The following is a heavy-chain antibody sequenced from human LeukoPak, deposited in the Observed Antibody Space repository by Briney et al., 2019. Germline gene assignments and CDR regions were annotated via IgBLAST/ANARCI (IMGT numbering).Heavy chain of an antibody. CDR2: IYPRDGST. J-gene: IGHJ6*02. Sequence: ASVKVSCTASGYTFTSNYIHWVRQAPGQGLEWMGMIYPRDGSTSYAQKFQGRVTMTTDTSTSTAYMELRSLRSDDTAVYYCARDRPWYSSSWYPNVYYYYYGMDVWGQGTTVTVSS. D-gene: IGHD6-13*01. CDR3: ARDRPWYSSSWYPNVYYYYYGMDV. V-gene: IGHV1-46*01. CDR1: GYTFTSNY.